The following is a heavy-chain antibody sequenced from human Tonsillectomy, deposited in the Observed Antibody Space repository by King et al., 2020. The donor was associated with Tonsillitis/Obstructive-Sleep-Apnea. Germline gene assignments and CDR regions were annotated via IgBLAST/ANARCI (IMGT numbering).Heavy chain of an antibody. D-gene: IGHD5-24*01. CDR3: ARVAGDGYDLPYYSYGMDV. J-gene: IGHJ6*02. Sequence: QLVQSGAGVMKPGASVKVSCKASGYTFTDYFIHWVRQAPGQGLEWMGWINPNRGGTNYAQRFQGRVTMTRDTSIRTIYMELSRLRSDDTAVYYCARVAGDGYDLPYYSYGMDVWGQGTTVTVSS. CDR2: INPNRGGT. CDR1: GYTFTDYF. V-gene: IGHV1-2*02.